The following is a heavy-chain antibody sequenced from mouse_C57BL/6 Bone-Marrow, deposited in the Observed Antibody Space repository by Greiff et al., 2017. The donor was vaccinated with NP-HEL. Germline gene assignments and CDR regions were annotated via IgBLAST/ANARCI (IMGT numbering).Heavy chain of an antibody. V-gene: IGHV5-12*01. CDR3: ARRDYSSWFAY. CDR2: ISNGGGST. CDR1: GFTFSDYY. J-gene: IGHJ3*01. D-gene: IGHD2-13*01. Sequence: EVKVVESGGGLVQPGGSLKLSCAASGFTFSDYYMYWVRQTPEKRLEWVAYISNGGGSTYYPDTVQGRVTFSRDNARNTRYLQMSRLKSEDTAMYDCARRDYSSWFAYWGQGTLVTVSA.